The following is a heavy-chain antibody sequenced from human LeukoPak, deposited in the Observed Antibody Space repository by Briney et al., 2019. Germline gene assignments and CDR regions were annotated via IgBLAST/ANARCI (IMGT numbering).Heavy chain of an antibody. J-gene: IGHJ4*02. CDR1: GYKFTGYY. CDR2: INPNSGGT. CDR3: ARAGGGLDY. Sequence: GASVKVSCKASGYKFTGYYVHWVRQAPGQGLEWMGWINPNSGGTNYAQKFQGRVTMTRDTSISTAYMELSSLTSDDTAVYYCARAGGGLDYWGQGTLVTVSS. D-gene: IGHD3-16*01. V-gene: IGHV1-2*02.